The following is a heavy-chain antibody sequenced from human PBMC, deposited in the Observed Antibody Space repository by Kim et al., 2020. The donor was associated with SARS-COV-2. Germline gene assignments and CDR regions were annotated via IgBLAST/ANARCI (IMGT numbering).Heavy chain of an antibody. Sequence: SETLSLTCAVYGGSFSGYYWSWIRQPPGKGLEWIGEINHSGSTNYNPSLKSRVTISVDTSKNQFSLKLSSVTAADTAVYYCARIRFGSGSPYYYYGMDVCGQGTTVTVSS. CDR3: ARIRFGSGSPYYYYGMDV. CDR2: INHSGST. V-gene: IGHV4-34*01. J-gene: IGHJ6*02. D-gene: IGHD3-10*01. CDR1: GGSFSGYY.